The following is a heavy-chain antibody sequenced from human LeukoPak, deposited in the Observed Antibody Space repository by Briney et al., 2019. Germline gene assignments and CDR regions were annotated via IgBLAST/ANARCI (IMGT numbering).Heavy chain of an antibody. D-gene: IGHD3-3*01. CDR3: AKDLESGGEDY. CDR1: GYTFTGYY. J-gene: IGHJ4*02. Sequence: ASVKVSCKASGYTFTGYYLHWVRQAPGQGLEWMGRINPNSGGTNYAQKFQGRVTMTRDTSISTAYMELSRLTSDDTAVYYCAKDLESGGEDYWGQGTLVTVSS. V-gene: IGHV1-2*06. CDR2: INPNSGGT.